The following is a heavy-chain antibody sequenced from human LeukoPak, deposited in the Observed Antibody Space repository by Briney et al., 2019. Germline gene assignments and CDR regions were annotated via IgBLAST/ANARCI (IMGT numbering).Heavy chain of an antibody. CDR3: AKGDCGGTCLLIDN. V-gene: IGHV3-23*01. CDR2: TTGSGATT. CDR1: GFTFSGYA. J-gene: IGHJ4*02. Sequence: SGGSLRLSCAASGFTFSGYAMSWVRQAPGKELEWVSLTTGSGATTYYADSVRGRFTVSRDNSKNTLYLQMNSLRAEDTAVYFCAKGDCGGTCLLIDNWGQGTLVTVSS. D-gene: IGHD2-15*01.